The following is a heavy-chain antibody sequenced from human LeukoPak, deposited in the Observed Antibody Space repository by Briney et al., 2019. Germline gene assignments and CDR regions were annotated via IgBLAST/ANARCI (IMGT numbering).Heavy chain of an antibody. CDR1: GFTFTGNS. J-gene: IGHJ6*03. D-gene: IGHD2-15*01. V-gene: IGHV3-74*01. CDR2: IHRDGGMT. Sequence: GGSLRLSCAASGFTFTGNSMHWVRQGPGKGLVWVARIHRDGGMTRYADSVEGRFTISRDNAKNTLYLQMNSLRAEDTAIYYCVRETGTIGYYMDVWGKGTTVTVPS. CDR3: VRETGTIGYYMDV.